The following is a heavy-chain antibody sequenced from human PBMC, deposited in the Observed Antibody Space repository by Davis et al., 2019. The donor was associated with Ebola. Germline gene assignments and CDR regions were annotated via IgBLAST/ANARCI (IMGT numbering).Heavy chain of an antibody. Sequence: GESLKISCRNSGYNITTYWIGWVRQMPGKGLAWMGIIYPGDSDTKYRPSFQGQVTISADKSISTVYLQWSSLKASDTAIYYCARLGYSSSWYGAGFDYWGQGTLVTVSS. CDR1: GYNITTYW. CDR2: IYPGDSDT. V-gene: IGHV5-51*01. D-gene: IGHD6-13*01. J-gene: IGHJ4*02. CDR3: ARLGYSSSWYGAGFDY.